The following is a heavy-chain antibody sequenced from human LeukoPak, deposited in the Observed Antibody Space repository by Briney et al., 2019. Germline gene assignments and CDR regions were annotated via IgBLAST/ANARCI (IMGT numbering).Heavy chain of an antibody. CDR3: ARVPLVFQRGYYDGSGSYPNDYYYYYYMDV. J-gene: IGHJ6*03. Sequence: SVKVSCKASGGTFSSYAINWVRQAPGQGLEWMGGIIPIFGIANYAQKFQGRVTITTDESTSTAYMELSSLRSEQTAVYYCARVPLVFQRGYYDGSGSYPNDYYYYYYMDVWGKGTTVTVSS. CDR1: GGTFSSYA. D-gene: IGHD3-10*01. V-gene: IGHV1-69*05. CDR2: IIPIFGIA.